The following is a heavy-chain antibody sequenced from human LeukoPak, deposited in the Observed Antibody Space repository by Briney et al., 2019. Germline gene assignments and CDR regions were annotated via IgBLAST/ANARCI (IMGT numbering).Heavy chain of an antibody. Sequence: ASVKVSCKASGYAFTSYGISWVRQAPGQGLEWMGWISAYNGNTNYAQKLQGRVTMTTDTPTSTAYMELRSLRSDDTAVYYCARLAVAGTDVDYWGQGTLVTVSS. J-gene: IGHJ4*02. CDR1: GYAFTSYG. CDR2: ISAYNGNT. D-gene: IGHD6-19*01. V-gene: IGHV1-18*01. CDR3: ARLAVAGTDVDY.